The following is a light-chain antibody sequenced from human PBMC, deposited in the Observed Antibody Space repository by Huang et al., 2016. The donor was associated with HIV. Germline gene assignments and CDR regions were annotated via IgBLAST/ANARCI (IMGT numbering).Light chain of an antibody. CDR3: MQRLEFPYT. J-gene: IGKJ2*01. Sequence: DIVMTQTPLSLPVTPGEPASISCNVSQSLLHSDDGNTYLDWYLQKPGQSPHLLIYTLSFRAYGVPDRFSGSGSDANFTLKISRVEAEDIGVYYCMQRLEFPYTFGQGTKLQIK. V-gene: IGKV2-40*01. CDR1: QSLLHSDDGNTY. CDR2: TLS.